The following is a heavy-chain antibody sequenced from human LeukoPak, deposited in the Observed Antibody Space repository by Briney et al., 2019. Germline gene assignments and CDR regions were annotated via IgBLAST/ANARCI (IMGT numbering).Heavy chain of an antibody. D-gene: IGHD6-13*01. CDR1: GFTFSTYW. CDR3: ARDSAGNDY. Sequence: GGSLRLSCAASGFTFSTYWKSWVRQAPGKGLEWVANIKQDGSEKYYVDSVKGRFTISRDNAKNSLYLQMNSLRAEDTAMYYCARDSAGNDYWGQGTLVTVSS. J-gene: IGHJ4*02. CDR2: IKQDGSEK. V-gene: IGHV3-7*01.